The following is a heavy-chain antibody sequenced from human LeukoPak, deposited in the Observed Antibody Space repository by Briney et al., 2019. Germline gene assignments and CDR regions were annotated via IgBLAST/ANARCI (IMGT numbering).Heavy chain of an antibody. CDR3: ARDPSTYGGNPTYYFDY. Sequence: SETLSLTCTVSGGSISSGSYYWSWIRQPAGKGLEWIGRIYTSGSTNYNPSLKSRVTISVDTSKNQFSLKLSSVTAADTAVYYCARDPSTYGGNPTYYFDYWGQGTLVTVSS. D-gene: IGHD4-23*01. CDR1: GGSISSGSYY. J-gene: IGHJ4*02. CDR2: IYTSGST. V-gene: IGHV4-61*02.